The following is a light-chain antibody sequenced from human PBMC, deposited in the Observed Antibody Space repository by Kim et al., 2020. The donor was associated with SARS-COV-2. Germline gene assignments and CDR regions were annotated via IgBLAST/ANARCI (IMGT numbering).Light chain of an antibody. CDR2: GNN. J-gene: IGLJ2*01. CDR1: GSHNGTGYD. CDR3: QSYDTSLSGVL. V-gene: IGLV1-40*01. Sequence: QRVTFSCAGGGSHNGTGYDVHWYQQLPGTAPKLLIYGNNNRPSGVPDRFSGSKSGTSASLAITGLQAEDEADYYCQSYDTSLSGVLFGGGTKLTVL.